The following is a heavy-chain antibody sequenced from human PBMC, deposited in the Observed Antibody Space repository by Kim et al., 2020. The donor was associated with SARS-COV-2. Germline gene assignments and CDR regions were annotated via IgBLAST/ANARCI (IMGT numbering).Heavy chain of an antibody. CDR1: GFPFSDFY. V-gene: IGHV1-46*03. CDR3: SRMASIGSFDY. Sequence: ASVNVSCKASGFPFSDFYMHWVRQAPGQGLEWMGLINPTNGNTWYAQKFQGRITMTGATSTNTIYMELHSLKSDDSALYYCSRMASIGSFDYWGQGTLVTVSS. CDR2: INPTNGNT. J-gene: IGHJ4*01.